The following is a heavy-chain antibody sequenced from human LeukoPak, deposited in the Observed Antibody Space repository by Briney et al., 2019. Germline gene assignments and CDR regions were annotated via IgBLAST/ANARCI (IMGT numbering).Heavy chain of an antibody. CDR3: AKVVAHSPSGDY. Sequence: PGGSLRLSYAASGFTFSSYAMSWVRQAPGKGLEWVSAISGSGGSTYYADSVKGRFTISRDNSKNTLYLQMNSLRAEDTAVYYCAKVVAHSPSGDYWGQGTLVTVSS. J-gene: IGHJ4*02. V-gene: IGHV3-23*01. CDR2: ISGSGGST. D-gene: IGHD2-2*01. CDR1: GFTFSSYA.